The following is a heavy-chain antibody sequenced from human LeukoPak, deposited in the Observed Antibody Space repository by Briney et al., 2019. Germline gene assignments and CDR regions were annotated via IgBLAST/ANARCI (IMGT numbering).Heavy chain of an antibody. D-gene: IGHD3-10*01. CDR3: ARALWFGETFPAY. CDR2: ISSSSSTI. V-gene: IGHV3-48*01. Sequence: GGSLRLSCAASGLTISSYSMNWVRQAPGRGLQWVSYISSSSSTIYYADSVKGRFTISRDNAKNSLYLQMNCLRAEDTAVYYCARALWFGETFPAYWGQGTLVTVSS. J-gene: IGHJ4*02. CDR1: GLTISSYS.